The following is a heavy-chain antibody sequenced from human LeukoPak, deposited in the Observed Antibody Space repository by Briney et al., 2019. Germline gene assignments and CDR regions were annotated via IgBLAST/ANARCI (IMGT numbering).Heavy chain of an antibody. CDR1: EFTVIDFS. CDR3: ATDLTYFGSGSFFDGY. CDR2: FVPELGET. D-gene: IGHD3-10*01. V-gene: IGHV1-24*01. J-gene: IGHJ4*02. Sequence: ASVKVSCKVSEFTVIDFSIHWVRQAPGKGLEWMGGFVPELGETIYAQKFQGRLSMTEDASTDTAYLELSSLRSEDTAVYFCATDLTYFGSGSFFDGYWGQGTLVTVSS.